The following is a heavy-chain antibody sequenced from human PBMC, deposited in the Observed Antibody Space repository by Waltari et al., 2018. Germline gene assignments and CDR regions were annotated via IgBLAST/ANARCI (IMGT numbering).Heavy chain of an antibody. CDR1: GFTLRSYS. CDR3: ARDLPTGYCSGGSCYSDRAGYDY. D-gene: IGHD2-15*01. J-gene: IGHJ4*02. V-gene: IGHV3-21*01. CDR2: ISSSSSYI. Sequence: EVQLVESGGGLVKPGGYLRLSCPASGFTLRSYSLNCGRQAPGTAREWVASISSSSSYIYYADSVKGRFTISRDNAKNSLYLQMNSLRAEDTAVYYCARDLPTGYCSGGSCYSDRAGYDYWGQGTLVTVSS.